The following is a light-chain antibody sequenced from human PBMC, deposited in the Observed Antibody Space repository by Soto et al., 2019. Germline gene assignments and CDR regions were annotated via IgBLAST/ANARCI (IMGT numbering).Light chain of an antibody. V-gene: IGKV1-27*01. J-gene: IGKJ4*01. Sequence: DIQMTQSPSSLSASVGDRVTVTCRASQGISSFLAWYQQKPGKVPKLLIYAASTLQPGVPSRFSGSGYGTDFTLTISSLQPEDVATYYCQKYDSAPSLTFGGGTKVLIK. CDR1: QGISSF. CDR2: AAS. CDR3: QKYDSAPSLT.